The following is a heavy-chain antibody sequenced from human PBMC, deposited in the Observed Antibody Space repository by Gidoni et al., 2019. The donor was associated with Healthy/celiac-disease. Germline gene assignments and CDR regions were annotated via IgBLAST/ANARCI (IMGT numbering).Heavy chain of an antibody. CDR2: FYYSGST. Sequence: QLQLQESGPGLVKPSETLSLTRTVSGGPISSISYYWGWIRQHPGKGLEWIGSFYYSGSTYYNPSLKSRVTISVDTSKNQFSLKLSSVTAADTAVYYCASEKGGELSTYYYYGMDVWGQGTTVTVSS. J-gene: IGHJ6*02. CDR3: ASEKGGELSTYYYYGMDV. D-gene: IGHD3-16*02. CDR1: GGPISSISYY. V-gene: IGHV4-39*01.